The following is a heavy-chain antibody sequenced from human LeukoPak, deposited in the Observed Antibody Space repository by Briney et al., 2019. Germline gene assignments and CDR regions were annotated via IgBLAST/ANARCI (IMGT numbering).Heavy chain of an antibody. Sequence: PGGSLRLSCAASGFTFSSFYMHWVRQAPGKGLVWVSRINGDGTIINYADSVEGRFTISRDNSKNTLYLQMNSLRAEDTAVYYCARWAGYLYYFYYMDVWGKGTTVTVSS. J-gene: IGHJ6*03. D-gene: IGHD3-22*01. CDR2: INGDGTII. V-gene: IGHV3-74*01. CDR3: ARWAGYLYYFYYMDV. CDR1: GFTFSSFY.